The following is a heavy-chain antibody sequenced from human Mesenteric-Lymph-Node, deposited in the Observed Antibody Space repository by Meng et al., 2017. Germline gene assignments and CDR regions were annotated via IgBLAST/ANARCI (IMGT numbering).Heavy chain of an antibody. CDR1: GFTFSSYA. CDR3: ARDGREDVDAFDI. V-gene: IGHV3-30*04. J-gene: IGHJ3*02. D-gene: IGHD2-15*01. Sequence: GESLKISCAASGFTFSSYAMHWVRQAPGKGLEWVAVISYDGSNKYYADSVKGRFTISRDNSKNTLYLQMNSLRAEDTAVYYCARDGREDVDAFDIWGQGTMVTVSS. CDR2: ISYDGSNK.